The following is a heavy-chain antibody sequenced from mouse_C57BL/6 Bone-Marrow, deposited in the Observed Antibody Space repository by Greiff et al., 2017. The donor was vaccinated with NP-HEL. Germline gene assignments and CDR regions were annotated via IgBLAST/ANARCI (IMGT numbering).Heavy chain of an antibody. CDR1: EYEFPSHD. CDR3: AIIYYDYVYAMDY. Sequence: DVMLVESGGGLVQPGESLKLSCESNEYEFPSHDMSWVRKTPEKRLELVAAINSDGGSTYYPDTMERRFIISRDNTKKTLYLQMSSLRSEDTALYYCAIIYYDYVYAMDYWGQGTSVTVSS. CDR2: INSDGGST. V-gene: IGHV5-2*01. D-gene: IGHD2-4*01. J-gene: IGHJ4*01.